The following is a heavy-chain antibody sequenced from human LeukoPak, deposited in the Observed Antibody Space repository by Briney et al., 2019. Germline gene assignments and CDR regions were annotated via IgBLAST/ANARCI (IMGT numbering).Heavy chain of an antibody. CDR1: GGSISSHY. CDR3: ARTSYCSSTSCYFRGYYYYMDV. CDR2: IYYSGST. D-gene: IGHD2-2*01. V-gene: IGHV4-59*11. Sequence: PSETLSLTCTVSGGSISSHYWSWIRQPPGKGLEWIGYIYYSGSTNYNPSLKSRVTISVDTSKNQFSLKLSSVTAADTAVHYCARTSYCSSTSCYFRGYYYYMDVWGKGTTVTVSS. J-gene: IGHJ6*03.